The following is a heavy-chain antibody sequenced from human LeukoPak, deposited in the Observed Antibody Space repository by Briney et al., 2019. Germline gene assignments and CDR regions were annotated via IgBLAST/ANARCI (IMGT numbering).Heavy chain of an antibody. CDR3: ATNSGWGDLGY. J-gene: IGHJ4*02. D-gene: IGHD2-21*02. V-gene: IGHV4-61*02. CDR1: GASISSGYYY. CDR2: FYSSQST. Sequence: SETLPLTCNVSGASISSGYYYWSWIRQPAGKGLEWIGRFYSSQSTDYSPSLRSRVTISVDTSKNQFSLKVRSVTTEDTAVYYCATNSGWGDLGYWGQGILVTVSS.